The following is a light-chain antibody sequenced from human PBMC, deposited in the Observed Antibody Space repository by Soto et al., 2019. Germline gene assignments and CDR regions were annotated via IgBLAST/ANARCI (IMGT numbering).Light chain of an antibody. V-gene: IGKV1-39*01. J-gene: IGKJ5*01. CDR1: QSISSY. CDR3: QQSYSTPIA. CDR2: AAS. Sequence: DIQMTQSPSSLSASVGDRVTITCRASQSISSYLNWYQQKPGKTPKLLMYAASSLQSGVPSRFSGSGSGTDFTLTISSLQPEDFATYYCQQSYSTPIAFGQWTRLEIK.